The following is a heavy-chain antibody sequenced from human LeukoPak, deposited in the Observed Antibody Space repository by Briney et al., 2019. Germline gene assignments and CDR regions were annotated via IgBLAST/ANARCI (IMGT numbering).Heavy chain of an antibody. CDR2: ISASGART. D-gene: IGHD3-22*01. J-gene: IGHJ6*03. Sequence: GGSLRLSCAASGFTFSSYAMSWVRQAPGKGLEWVSGISASGARTFYADSVKGRFTISRDNSKNTLYLQMNSLRAEETAEYYCAKDLPMIPMDVWGKGTTVTVPS. CDR3: AKDLPMIPMDV. CDR1: GFTFSSYA. V-gene: IGHV3-23*01.